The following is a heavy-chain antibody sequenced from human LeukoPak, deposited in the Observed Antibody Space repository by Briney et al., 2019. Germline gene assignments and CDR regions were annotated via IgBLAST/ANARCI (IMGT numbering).Heavy chain of an antibody. CDR1: GGSISSYY. CDR3: ARDGYGSGRRPDD. CDR2: IYTSGST. D-gene: IGHD3-10*01. J-gene: IGHJ4*02. V-gene: IGHV4-4*07. Sequence: SETLSLTCTVSGGSISSYYCSWIRQPAGKRLEWIGRIYTSGSTNYNPSLKSRVTMSVDTSKNQFSLKLSSVTAADTAAYYCARDGYGSGRRPDDCGQGTLVTVSS.